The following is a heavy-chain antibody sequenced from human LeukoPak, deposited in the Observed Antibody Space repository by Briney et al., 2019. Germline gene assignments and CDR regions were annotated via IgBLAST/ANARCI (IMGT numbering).Heavy chain of an antibody. CDR1: GYSIINGYF. V-gene: IGHV4-38-2*01. CDR2: IYHSGST. Sequence: PSETLSLTCAVSGYSIINGYFWGWIRQPPGKGLEWMRSIYHSGSTYHNPSLKSRVTTSVDTSKNQFSLKVNSVTAADTAVYYCARLRDHSPSSPFDYWGQGTLVTVSS. CDR3: ARLRDHSPSSPFDY. J-gene: IGHJ4*02. D-gene: IGHD6-6*01.